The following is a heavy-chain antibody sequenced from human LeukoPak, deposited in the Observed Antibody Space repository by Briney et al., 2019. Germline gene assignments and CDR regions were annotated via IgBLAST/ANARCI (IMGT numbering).Heavy chain of an antibody. CDR1: GYTLTELS. V-gene: IGHV1-2*02. Sequence: ASVKVSCKVSGYTLTELSMHWVRQAPGQGLEWMGWINPNSGGTNYAQKFQGRVTMTRDTSISTAYMELSRLRSDDTAVYYCARAVLYYYDSSGGNFDYWGQGTLVTVSS. D-gene: IGHD3-22*01. CDR2: INPNSGGT. CDR3: ARAVLYYYDSSGGNFDY. J-gene: IGHJ4*02.